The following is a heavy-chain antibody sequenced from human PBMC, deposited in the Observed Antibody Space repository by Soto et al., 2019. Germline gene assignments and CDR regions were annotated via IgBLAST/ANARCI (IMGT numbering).Heavy chain of an antibody. CDR2: ISSSSSYI. V-gene: IGHV3-21*01. D-gene: IGHD6-13*01. Sequence: EVQLVESGGGLVKPGGSLRLSCAASGFTFSSYSMNWVRQAPGKGLEWVSSISSSSSYIYYADSVKGRFTISRDNAKNSLYLQMNSLRAEDTAVYYCASFSPRRSSWYDFDYWGQGTLVTVSS. CDR1: GFTFSSYS. J-gene: IGHJ4*02. CDR3: ASFSPRRSSWYDFDY.